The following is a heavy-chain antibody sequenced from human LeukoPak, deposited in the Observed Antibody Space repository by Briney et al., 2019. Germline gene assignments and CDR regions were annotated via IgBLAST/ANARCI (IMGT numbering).Heavy chain of an antibody. J-gene: IGHJ4*02. CDR2: ISYDGSNK. Sequence: GGSLRLSCAASGFTFSSYAMHWVRQAPGKGLEWVAVISYDGSNKYYADSVKGRFTISRDSSKNTLYLQMNSLRAEDTAVYYCASPLAGRGLSLKYYFDYWGQGTLVTVSS. D-gene: IGHD2-15*01. CDR1: GFTFSSYA. CDR3: ASPLAGRGLSLKYYFDY. V-gene: IGHV3-30*04.